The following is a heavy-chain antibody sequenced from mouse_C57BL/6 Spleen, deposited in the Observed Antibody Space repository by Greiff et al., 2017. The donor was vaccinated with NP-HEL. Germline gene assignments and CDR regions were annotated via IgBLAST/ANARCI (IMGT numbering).Heavy chain of an antibody. J-gene: IGHJ1*03. Sequence: EVQGVESGGGLVKPGGSLKLSCAASGFTFSDYGMHWVRQAPEKGLEWVAYISSGSSTIYYADTVKGRFTISRDNAKNTLFLQMTSLRSEDTAMYYCARGLNWDNWYFDVWGTGTTVTVSS. CDR3: ARGLNWDNWYFDV. CDR2: ISSGSSTI. CDR1: GFTFSDYG. V-gene: IGHV5-17*01. D-gene: IGHD4-1*01.